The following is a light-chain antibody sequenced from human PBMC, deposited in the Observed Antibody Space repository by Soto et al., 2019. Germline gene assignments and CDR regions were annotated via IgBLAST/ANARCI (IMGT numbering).Light chain of an antibody. CDR3: QQRNNWNGT. J-gene: IGKJ1*01. CDR1: QSINNK. CDR2: DAS. Sequence: IVMTQSPATLSLSPGERVTLSCRASQSINNKVAWYQQKPGQAPRLLIYDASYRATGIPARFSGSGSGTDFTLTISSLEQEDCAVYYCQQRNNWNGTFGQGTKVDIK. V-gene: IGKV3D-11*02.